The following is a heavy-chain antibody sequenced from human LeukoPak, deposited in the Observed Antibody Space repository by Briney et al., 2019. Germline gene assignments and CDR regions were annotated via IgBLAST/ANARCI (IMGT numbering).Heavy chain of an antibody. CDR2: ISSSSSTI. J-gene: IGHJ4*02. CDR1: GFTFSSYS. D-gene: IGHD4-17*01. CDR3: ARDLIVYGDYEGAYYFDY. Sequence: GGSLRLSCAASGFTFSSYSMNWVRQAPGKGLEWVSYISSSSSTIYYADSVKGRFTISRDNAKNSLYLQMNSLRAEDTAVYYCARDLIVYGDYEGAYYFDYWGQGTLVTASS. V-gene: IGHV3-48*01.